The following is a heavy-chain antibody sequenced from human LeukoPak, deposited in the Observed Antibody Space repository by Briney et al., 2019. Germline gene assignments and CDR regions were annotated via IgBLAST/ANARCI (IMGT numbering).Heavy chain of an antibody. CDR2: INDSERI. J-gene: IGHJ6*03. CDR1: GRSFSNYY. CDR3: VRRWNYGIYYHIDV. D-gene: IGHD1-7*01. V-gene: IGHV4-34*01. Sequence: SETLSLTCAVYGRSFSNYYWGWIRQSPVKGLEWIGEINDSERIIYNPSLKSRVTISVDMSKNQFSLRLNSVTAADTAIYYCVRRWNYGIYYHIDVWGKGTTVTVSS.